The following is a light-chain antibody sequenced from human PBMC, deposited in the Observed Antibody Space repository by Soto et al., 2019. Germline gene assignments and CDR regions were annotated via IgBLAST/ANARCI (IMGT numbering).Light chain of an antibody. CDR2: GTS. J-gene: IGKJ3*01. CDR3: QQYGSSYT. CDR1: QSVRFNY. Sequence: EIELTQSPGTLSLSPGERATLSCRASQSVRFNYLAWYQQQPGQAPRLLIYGTSTRATGIPDRFSGSGSGTDFTLTISRLEPEDFAVYYCQQYGSSYTFGPGTKVEIK. V-gene: IGKV3-20*01.